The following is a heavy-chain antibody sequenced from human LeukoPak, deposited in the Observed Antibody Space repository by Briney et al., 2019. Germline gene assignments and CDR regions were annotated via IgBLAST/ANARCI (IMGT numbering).Heavy chain of an antibody. V-gene: IGHV1-2*02. J-gene: IGHJ4*02. D-gene: IGHD3-22*01. CDR2: INPNSGGT. CDR1: GYTFTGYY. Sequence: ASVKVSCKASGYTFTGYYMHWVRQAPGQGLEWMGWINPNSGGTNYAQKFQGRVTMTRDTSISTAYMELSSLRSEDTAVYYCARGGNYYDSSGYDYWGQGTLVTVSS. CDR3: ARGGNYYDSSGYDY.